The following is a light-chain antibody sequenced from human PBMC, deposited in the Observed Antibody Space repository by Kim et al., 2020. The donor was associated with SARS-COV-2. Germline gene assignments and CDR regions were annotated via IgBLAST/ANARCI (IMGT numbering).Light chain of an antibody. CDR1: QSVSSSY. V-gene: IGKV3-20*01. CDR2: GAS. Sequence: EIVLTQSPGTLSLSPGERATLSCRASQSVSSSYFAWYQQKPGQAPRLLIYGASSRATGIPDRFSGSGSGTDFTLTISRLEPEDFAVYYCQQYGSSPGLTFGGGTKVDIK. CDR3: QQYGSSPGLT. J-gene: IGKJ4*01.